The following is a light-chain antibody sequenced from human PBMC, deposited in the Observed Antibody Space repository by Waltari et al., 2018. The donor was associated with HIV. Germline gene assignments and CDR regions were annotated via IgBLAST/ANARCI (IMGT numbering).Light chain of an antibody. CDR1: QRVSSDS. CDR2: SAS. Sequence: EIALTQSPGTLSLSPGERATLSCRASQRVSSDSLAWYQQKPGQAPTLLIYSASSRATGIPDRFSGSGSGTDFTLTISRLGPEDFAVYYCQQYGSSPRTFGQGTKVEIK. J-gene: IGKJ1*01. V-gene: IGKV3-20*01. CDR3: QQYGSSPRT.